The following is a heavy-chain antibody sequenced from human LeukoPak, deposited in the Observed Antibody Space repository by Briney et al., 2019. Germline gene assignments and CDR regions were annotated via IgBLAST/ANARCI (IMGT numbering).Heavy chain of an antibody. D-gene: IGHD3-10*02. CDR1: GFPFSSYS. CDR2: ISSSGSTI. CDR3: AELGITMIGGV. J-gene: IGHJ6*04. Sequence: GGSLRLSCAASGFPFSSYSMNWVRQAPGKGLEWVSYISSSGSTIYYADSVKGRFTISRDNAKNSLYLQMNSLRAEDTAVYYCAELGITMIGGVWGKGTTVTISS. V-gene: IGHV3-48*04.